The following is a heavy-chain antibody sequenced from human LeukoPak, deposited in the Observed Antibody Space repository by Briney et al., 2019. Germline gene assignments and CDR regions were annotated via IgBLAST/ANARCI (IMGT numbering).Heavy chain of an antibody. V-gene: IGHV3-9*01. D-gene: IGHD1-26*01. CDR3: AKDMAPYSGSYDFDY. CDR1: VFTFLDYA. J-gene: IGHJ4*02. CDR2: ISWNSGSI. Sequence: SLRLSCAASVFTFLDYAMHWVRQAPGKGLEWVSGISWNSGSIGYADSVKGRFTFSRDNAKNSLYLQMNSLRAEDTAWYYCAKDMAPYSGSYDFDYWGQGTLVTVSS.